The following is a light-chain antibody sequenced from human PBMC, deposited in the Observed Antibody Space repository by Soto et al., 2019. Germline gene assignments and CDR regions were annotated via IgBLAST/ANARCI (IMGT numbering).Light chain of an antibody. V-gene: IGKV3-11*01. CDR2: DAS. J-gene: IGKJ4*02. CDR1: QSVSSY. Sequence: EIVLTQSPATLSLSPGERATLSCRASQSVSSYLAWYQQKPGQAPRLLIYDASNRATGIPARFSGSGSGTDFTLTISSLEPEDFAVYYYQQRSNRLTFGGWMKVDTK. CDR3: QQRSNRLT.